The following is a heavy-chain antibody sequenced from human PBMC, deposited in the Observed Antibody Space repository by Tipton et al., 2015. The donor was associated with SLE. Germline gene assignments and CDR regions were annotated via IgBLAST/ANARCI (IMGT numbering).Heavy chain of an antibody. CDR2: INHSGST. V-gene: IGHV4-34*01. CDR1: GGSFSGYY. J-gene: IGHJ5*02. Sequence: TLSLTCAVYGGSFSGYYWSWIRQPPGKGLEWIGEINHSGSTNYNPSLKSRVTISVDTSKNQFSLKLSSVTAPDTAVYYCARAGYRPGEWFDPWGQGTLVTVSS. CDR3: ARAGYRPGEWFDP. D-gene: IGHD3-10*01.